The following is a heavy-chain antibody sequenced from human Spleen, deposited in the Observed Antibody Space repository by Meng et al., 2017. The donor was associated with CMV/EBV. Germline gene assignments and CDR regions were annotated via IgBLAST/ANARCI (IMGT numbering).Heavy chain of an antibody. V-gene: IGHV3-21*04. CDR1: GFIFSSYS. D-gene: IGHD3-9*01. CDR2: ISSSSTYI. Sequence: GESLKISCAASGFIFSSYSMNWVRQAPGKGLEWVSSISSSSTYIYFADSVKGRFTISRDNSKNTLYLQMNSLRAEDTAVYYCARDRGYDILTGYYYYGMDVWGQGTTVTVSS. J-gene: IGHJ6*02. CDR3: ARDRGYDILTGYYYYGMDV.